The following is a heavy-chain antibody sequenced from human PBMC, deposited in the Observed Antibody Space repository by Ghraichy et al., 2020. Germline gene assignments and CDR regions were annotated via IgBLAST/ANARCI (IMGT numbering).Heavy chain of an antibody. CDR2: INDSGIT. D-gene: IGHD2-2*01. CDR3: ARDHKYDVVVVPAAMSGYAFDI. CDR1: GGSLSGYY. J-gene: IGHJ3*02. V-gene: IGHV4-34*01. Sequence: SQTLSLTCVVYGGSLSGYYWNWIRQRPGERLEWIGEINDSGITDYNPSLKSRVTISGDTSKNQFSLILRSMTAADTALYYCARDHKYDVVVVPAAMSGYAFDIWGQGTMVTVSS.